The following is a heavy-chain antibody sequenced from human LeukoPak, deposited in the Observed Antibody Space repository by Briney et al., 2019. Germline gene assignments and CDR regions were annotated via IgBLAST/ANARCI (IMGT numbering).Heavy chain of an antibody. J-gene: IGHJ4*02. D-gene: IGHD1-26*01. Sequence: GGSLRLSCAASGFTFSSYEMNWVRQAPGKGLEWVSYISSSGSTIYYADSVKGRFTISRDNAKNSLYLQMNSLRAEDTAVYYCAKAHGGSYHSGIDWGQGTLVTVSS. CDR1: GFTFSSYE. CDR3: AKAHGGSYHSGID. V-gene: IGHV3-48*03. CDR2: ISSSGSTI.